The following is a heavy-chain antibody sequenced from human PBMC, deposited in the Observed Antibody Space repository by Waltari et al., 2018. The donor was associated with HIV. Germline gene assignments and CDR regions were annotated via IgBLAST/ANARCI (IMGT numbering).Heavy chain of an antibody. CDR2: ISYDGRHI. V-gene: IGHV3-30*18. J-gene: IGHJ4*01. CDR1: GFTFAHSV. CDR3: AKEGWDLLEFGYYFDS. D-gene: IGHD1-26*01. Sequence: QVQPVESGGGVVQPGGSLRLSCVASGFTFAHSVLPWVRKAPGKGLDWVASISYDGRHIYYADSVNGRFTISRDNSKNTVYLQMTSLRPEDTTVYSCAKEGWDLLEFGYYFDSWGQGTLVTVSS.